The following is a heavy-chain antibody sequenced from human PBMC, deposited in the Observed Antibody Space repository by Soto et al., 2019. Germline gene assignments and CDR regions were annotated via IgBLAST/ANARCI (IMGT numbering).Heavy chain of an antibody. CDR3: ARGDCVGGTCYSLAGSFYYYMDV. CDR1: GFTFGNYW. V-gene: IGHV3-74*01. J-gene: IGHJ6*03. CDR2: INSDGSVS. Sequence: EVQLVESGGDLVQPGGSLRLSCAASGFTFGNYWMYWVRQAPGKGLVWVSRINSDGSVSSYADSVKGRLTISRDNVKNTLYLQMDSLRVEDTAVYYCARGDCVGGTCYSLAGSFYYYMDVWGKGTTVTVFS. D-gene: IGHD2-15*01.